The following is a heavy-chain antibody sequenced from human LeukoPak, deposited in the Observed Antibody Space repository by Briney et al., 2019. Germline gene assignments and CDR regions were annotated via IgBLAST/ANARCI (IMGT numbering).Heavy chain of an antibody. D-gene: IGHD6-13*01. CDR1: GFTFSRYG. CDR3: AKDTTLKAYSSSWSPFDY. Sequence: PGRSLRLSCAASGFTFSRYGMHWVRQAPGKGLEWVAVISYDGSNKYYADSVKGRFTISRDNSKNTLYLQMNSLRAEDTAVYYCAKDTTLKAYSSSWSPFDYWGQGTLVTVSS. V-gene: IGHV3-30*18. CDR2: ISYDGSNK. J-gene: IGHJ4*02.